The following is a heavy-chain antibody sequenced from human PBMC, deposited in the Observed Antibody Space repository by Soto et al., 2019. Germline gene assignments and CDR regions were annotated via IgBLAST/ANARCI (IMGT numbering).Heavy chain of an antibody. CDR1: GYTFTGYY. V-gene: IGHV1-2*02. CDR3: ARDSASSYYYDSSALARHYGMDV. CDR2: INPNSGGT. J-gene: IGHJ6*02. D-gene: IGHD3-22*01. Sequence: ASVKVSCKASGYTFTGYYIHWVRQAPGQGLEWMGWINPNSGGTNYAQKFQGRVTMTRDTSISTAYMELSRLRSDDTAVYYCARDSASSYYYDSSALARHYGMDVWGQGTTVTVSS.